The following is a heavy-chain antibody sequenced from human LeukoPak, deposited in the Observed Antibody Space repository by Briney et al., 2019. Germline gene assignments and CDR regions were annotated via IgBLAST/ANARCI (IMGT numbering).Heavy chain of an antibody. D-gene: IGHD3-10*01. CDR2: INHSGGT. J-gene: IGHJ4*02. CDR1: GFTFSSYS. V-gene: IGHV4-34*01. Sequence: GSLRLSCAASGFTFSSYSMNWIRQPPGKGLEWIGEINHSGGTNYNPSLKSRVTISVDTSKKQFSLKLSSVTAADTAVYYCARGVDYYGVWGQGTLVTVSS. CDR3: ARGVDYYGV.